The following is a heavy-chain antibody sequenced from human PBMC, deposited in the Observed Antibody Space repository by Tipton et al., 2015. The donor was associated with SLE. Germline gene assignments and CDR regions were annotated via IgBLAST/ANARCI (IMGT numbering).Heavy chain of an antibody. D-gene: IGHD6-6*01. J-gene: IGHJ4*02. V-gene: IGHV4-38-2*02. CDR1: GYSISSGYY. Sequence: TLSLTCTVSGYSISSGYYWGWIRQPPGKGLEWIGEINHSGSTNYNPSLKSRVTISVDTSKNQFSLKLSSVTAADTAVYYCARGHSSSSPFDYWGQGTLVTVSS. CDR3: ARGHSSSSPFDY. CDR2: INHSGST.